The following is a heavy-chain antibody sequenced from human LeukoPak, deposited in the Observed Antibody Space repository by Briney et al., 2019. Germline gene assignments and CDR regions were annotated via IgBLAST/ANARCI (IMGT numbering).Heavy chain of an antibody. CDR1: GFTVSSNY. Sequence: GGSLRLSCAASGFTVSSNYISWVRQAPGKGLEWVSVIYSGGTTYYADSAKGRFTISRDNSKNTLYLQMNSLRVEDTAVYYCASQSTPVLPFDIWGQGTMVTVSS. CDR2: IYSGGTT. J-gene: IGHJ3*02. CDR3: ASQSTPVLPFDI. V-gene: IGHV3-66*04.